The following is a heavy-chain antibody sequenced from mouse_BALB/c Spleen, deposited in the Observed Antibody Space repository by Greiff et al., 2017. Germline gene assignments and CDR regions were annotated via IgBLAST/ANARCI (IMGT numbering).Heavy chain of an antibody. CDR1: GFNIKDYY. V-gene: IGHV14-4*02. CDR3: NAHLLAWFAY. J-gene: IGHJ3*01. CDR2: IDPENGDT. Sequence: VQLQQSGAELVRSGASVKLSCTASGFNIKDYYMHWVKQRPEQGLEWIGWIDPENGDTEYAPKFQGKATMTADTSSNTAYLQLSSLTSEDTAVYYCNAHLLAWFAYWGQGTLVTVSA. D-gene: IGHD2-1*01.